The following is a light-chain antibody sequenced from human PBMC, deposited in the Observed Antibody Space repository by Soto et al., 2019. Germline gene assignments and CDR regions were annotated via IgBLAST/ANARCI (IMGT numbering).Light chain of an antibody. CDR2: LEGSGSY. CDR3: ETWDSNIRV. CDR1: SGHRSYI. Sequence: QLVLTQSSSASASLGSSVKLTCTLSSGHRSYIIAWHQQQPGKAPRYLMKLEGSGSYNKGSGVPDRVSGSSSGADRYLTMSNLHSEDEADYYCETWDSNIRVFGGGTKVTVL. J-gene: IGLJ2*01. V-gene: IGLV4-60*03.